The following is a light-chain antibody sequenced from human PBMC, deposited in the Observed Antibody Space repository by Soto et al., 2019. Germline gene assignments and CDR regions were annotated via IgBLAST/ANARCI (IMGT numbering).Light chain of an antibody. V-gene: IGLV2-14*03. CDR1: SSDVCGYNY. Sequence: QSALTQPASVSGSPGQSITISCTGTSSDVCGYNYVCWYQQHPGKAPKLIIYDVTNRPSGLSNRFSGSKSGNTASLSISGLQAEDEADYYCSSYTSSSTVVFGGGTKLTVL. CDR2: DVT. J-gene: IGLJ2*01. CDR3: SSYTSSSTVV.